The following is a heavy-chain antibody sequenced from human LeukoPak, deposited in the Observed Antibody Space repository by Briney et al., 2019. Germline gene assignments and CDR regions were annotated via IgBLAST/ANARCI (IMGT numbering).Heavy chain of an antibody. J-gene: IGHJ4*02. CDR3: AKESLYSN. Sequence: QAGGSLRLSCAASGFTFSNYWMSWVRQAPGKGLEWVANIKQDGSDKYYVDSVKGRFTISRDNAKNSLYLQMNSLAPEDTAIYYCAKESLYSNWGQGTLVTVSS. V-gene: IGHV3-7*01. D-gene: IGHD4-11*01. CDR1: GFTFSNYW. CDR2: IKQDGSDK.